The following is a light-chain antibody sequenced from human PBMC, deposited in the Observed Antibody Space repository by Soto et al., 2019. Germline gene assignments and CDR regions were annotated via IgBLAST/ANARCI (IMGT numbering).Light chain of an antibody. J-gene: IGLJ3*02. CDR3: QVWDRHTDHVV. Sequence: SYELTQSPSVSVAPGQTASIPCGGNNIGSKNVHWYQQKPGQAPVLVVYDDNDRPSGIPERFSGSNSGNTATLTISRVEAGDEADYYCQVWDRHTDHVVFGGGTKLTVL. V-gene: IGLV3-21*02. CDR1: NIGSKN. CDR2: DDN.